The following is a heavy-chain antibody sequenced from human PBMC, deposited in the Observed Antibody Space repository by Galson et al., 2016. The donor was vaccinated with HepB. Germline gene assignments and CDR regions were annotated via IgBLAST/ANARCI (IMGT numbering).Heavy chain of an antibody. Sequence: SVKVSCKASGYTFTSYGISWVRQAPGQGLEWMGWISAYNGNTNYARKLQGRVTMTTDTSTSTAYMELRSLRSDDTAVYYCARDLIFAGTFDCWGQGTLVTVSS. J-gene: IGHJ4*02. CDR1: GYTFTSYG. V-gene: IGHV1-18*01. CDR2: ISAYNGNT. D-gene: IGHD3-10*01. CDR3: ARDLIFAGTFDC.